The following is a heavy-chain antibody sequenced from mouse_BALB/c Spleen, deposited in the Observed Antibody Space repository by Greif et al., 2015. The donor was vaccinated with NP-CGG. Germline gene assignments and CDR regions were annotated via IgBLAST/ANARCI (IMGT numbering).Heavy chain of an antibody. D-gene: IGHD2-1*01. CDR3: ARRGNLWYFDV. CDR2: IDPANGNT. J-gene: IGHJ1*01. CDR1: GFNIKDTY. Sequence: EVKLMESGAELVKPGASVKLSCTASGFNIKDTYMHWVKQRPEQGLEWIGRIDPANGNTKYDPKFQGKATITADTSSNTAYLQLSSLTSEDTAAYYCARRGNLWYFDVWGAGTTVTVSS. V-gene: IGHV14-3*02.